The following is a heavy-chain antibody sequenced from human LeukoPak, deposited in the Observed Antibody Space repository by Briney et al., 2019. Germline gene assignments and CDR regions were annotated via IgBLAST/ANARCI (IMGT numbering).Heavy chain of an antibody. V-gene: IGHV3-23*01. CDR2: ISGSGGST. CDR3: ARGTSSPGYFDL. CDR1: GFTFTNSW. Sequence: QPGGSLRLSCAASGFTFTNSWMSWVRQAPGKGLEWVSAISGSGGSTYYADSVKGRFTISRDNSQKKLFLQMNNLRPDDTALYYCARGTSSPGYFDLWGQGTQVTVSS. D-gene: IGHD1-26*01. J-gene: IGHJ4*02.